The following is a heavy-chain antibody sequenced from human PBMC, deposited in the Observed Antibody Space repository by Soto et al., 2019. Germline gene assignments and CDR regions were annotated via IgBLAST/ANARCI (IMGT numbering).Heavy chain of an antibody. Sequence: QVQLVESGGGVVQPGRSLRLSCVGSGFTFSSYGIHWVRQAPGKGLEWVAVIWYDGSNKEYADSVKGRFTISRDNSKSRLYLQMNSLRAEDTAVYYCARDRQGGWSNDAFDIWGQGTMVTVSS. V-gene: IGHV3-33*01. D-gene: IGHD6-19*01. CDR1: GFTFSSYG. J-gene: IGHJ3*02. CDR2: IWYDGSNK. CDR3: ARDRQGGWSNDAFDI.